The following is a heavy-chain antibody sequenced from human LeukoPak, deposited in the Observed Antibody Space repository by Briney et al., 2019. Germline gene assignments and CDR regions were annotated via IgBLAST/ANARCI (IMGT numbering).Heavy chain of an antibody. V-gene: IGHV3-33*01. CDR3: AREYVRGSGGFDY. J-gene: IGHJ4*02. CDR1: GFSFSSYG. D-gene: IGHD3-10*01. CDR2: IWYDGSNK. Sequence: GGSLRLSCAASGFSFSSYGMHWVRQAPGKGLEWVAVIWYDGSNKYYADSVKGRFTISRDNSKNTLYLQMNSLRAEDTAVYYCAREYVRGSGGFDYWGQGTLVTVSS.